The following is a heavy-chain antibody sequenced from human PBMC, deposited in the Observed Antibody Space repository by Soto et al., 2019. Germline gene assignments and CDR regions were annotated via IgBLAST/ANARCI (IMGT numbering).Heavy chain of an antibody. D-gene: IGHD6-19*01. Sequence: ASVKVSCKASGYTFTDYYIHWVRQAPGQGLEWMGWINPNSGGTNYAQKFQGRVTMTRDTSISTAYMELSRLRSDDTAVYYCARDFFLIAVAGTSDYWGQGTLVTVSS. CDR3: ARDFFLIAVAGTSDY. CDR1: GYTFTDYY. V-gene: IGHV1-2*02. J-gene: IGHJ4*02. CDR2: INPNSGGT.